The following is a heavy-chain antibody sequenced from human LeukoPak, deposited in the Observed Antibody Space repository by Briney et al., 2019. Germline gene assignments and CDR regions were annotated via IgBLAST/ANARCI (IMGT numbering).Heavy chain of an antibody. J-gene: IGHJ4*02. CDR3: AKGQGYSSSWYYFDY. CDR2: ISWNSGSI. Sequence: PGGSLRLSCAASGFTCDDYAMHWVRQAPGQGLEGVSGISWNSGSIGYADSVKGRFTISRDNAKNSLYLQVNSLRAEDMALYYCAKGQGYSSSWYYFDYWGQGTLVTVSS. CDR1: GFTCDDYA. V-gene: IGHV3-9*03. D-gene: IGHD6-13*01.